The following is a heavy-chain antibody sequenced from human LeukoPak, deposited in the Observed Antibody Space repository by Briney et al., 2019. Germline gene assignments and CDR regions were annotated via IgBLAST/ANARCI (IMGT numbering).Heavy chain of an antibody. CDR2: IWYDGSNK. V-gene: IGHV3-33*01. D-gene: IGHD5-12*01. CDR1: GFSFSSYG. Sequence: PGGSLRLSCAASGFSFSSYGMHRVRQAPGKGLEWVGVIWYDGSNKNYADSVKGRFTISRDNSKNTLYLQMNSLRVEDTAVYFCASHGGLWGQGTLVTVSS. J-gene: IGHJ4*02. CDR3: ASHGGL.